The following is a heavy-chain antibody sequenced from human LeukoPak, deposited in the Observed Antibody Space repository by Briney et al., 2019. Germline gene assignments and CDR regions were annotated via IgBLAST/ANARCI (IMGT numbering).Heavy chain of an antibody. Sequence: GGSLRLSCAASGFTFSSYWMHWVRQAPGKGLVWVSRINSDGSSTSYADSVKGRFTISRDNAKNTLYLQMNSLRAEDTAVYYCARDRRGLSIVGANTRYKFDYWGQGTLVTVSS. D-gene: IGHD1-26*01. J-gene: IGHJ4*02. CDR2: INSDGSST. CDR1: GFTFSSYW. V-gene: IGHV3-74*01. CDR3: ARDRRGLSIVGANTRYKFDY.